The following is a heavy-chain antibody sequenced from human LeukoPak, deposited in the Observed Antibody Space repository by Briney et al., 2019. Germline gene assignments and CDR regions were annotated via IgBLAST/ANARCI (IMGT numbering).Heavy chain of an antibody. Sequence: PGRSLRLSCAASGFTFSRNAMHGVRQAPGKGLEWVAVMWYDGSNKEYADSVKGRFTISTDNSKNTLYLQMNSLRAEDTAVYYCAMHGSSAYYYYYMDVWGKGTTVIVSS. V-gene: IGHV3-33*01. CDR2: MWYDGSNK. D-gene: IGHD3-10*01. J-gene: IGHJ6*03. CDR3: AMHGSSAYYYYYMDV. CDR1: GFTFSRNA.